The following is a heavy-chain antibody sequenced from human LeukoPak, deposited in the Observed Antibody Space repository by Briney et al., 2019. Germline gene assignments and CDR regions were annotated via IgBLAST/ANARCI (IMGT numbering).Heavy chain of an antibody. J-gene: IGHJ4*02. CDR2: IRFDGSNK. V-gene: IGHV3-30*02. CDR1: GLTLSSYG. Sequence: GGSLRLSCAASGLTLSSYGMNWVRQAPGKGLEWVAFIRFDGSNKYYADSVKGRFTISRDNSENTVYLQMNSLRAEDTAVYYCAKDAQRGFDYSNSLEYWGQGDLVTVSS. D-gene: IGHD4-11*01. CDR3: AKDAQRGFDYSNSLEY.